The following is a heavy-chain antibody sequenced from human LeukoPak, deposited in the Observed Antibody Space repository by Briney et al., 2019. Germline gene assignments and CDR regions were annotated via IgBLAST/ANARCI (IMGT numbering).Heavy chain of an antibody. CDR2: IYYSGST. V-gene: IGHV4-31*03. CDR3: AKHASVWYTSAFDY. J-gene: IGHJ4*02. Sequence: SQTLSLTCTVSGGSISSGGYYWSWIRQHPGKGLEWVGYIYYSGSTYYNPSLKSRVTISVDTSKNQFSLKLSSVTAADTAVYYCAKHASVWYTSAFDYWGQGTLVTVSS. CDR1: GGSISSGGYY. D-gene: IGHD6-19*01.